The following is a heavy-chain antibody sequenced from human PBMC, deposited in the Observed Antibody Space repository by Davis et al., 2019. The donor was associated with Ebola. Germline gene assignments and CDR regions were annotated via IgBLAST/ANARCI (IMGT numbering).Heavy chain of an antibody. CDR1: GGTFSSYA. CDR3: ARENQGGVIGS. V-gene: IGHV1-69*10. J-gene: IGHJ4*02. CDR2: IIPILGIA. Sequence: VKVSCKASGGTFSSYAISWVRQAPGQGLEWMGGIIPILGIANYAQKFQGRVTITADESTSTAYMELSSLRSEDTAVYYWARENQGGVIGSWGQGTLVTVSS. D-gene: IGHD3-16*02.